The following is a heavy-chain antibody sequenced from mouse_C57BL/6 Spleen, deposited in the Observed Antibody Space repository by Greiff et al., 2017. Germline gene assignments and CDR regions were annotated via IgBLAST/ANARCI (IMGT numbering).Heavy chain of an antibody. Sequence: VKLVESGPGLVAPSQSLSITCTVSGFSLTSYAISWVRQPPGKGLEWLGVIWTGGGTNYNSALKSRLSISKDNSKSQVFLKMNSLQTDDTARYYCARNSPYYYGSSPFYFDYWGQGTTLTVSS. CDR2: IWTGGGT. CDR1: GFSLTSYA. D-gene: IGHD1-1*01. V-gene: IGHV2-9-1*01. CDR3: ARNSPYYYGSSPFYFDY. J-gene: IGHJ2*01.